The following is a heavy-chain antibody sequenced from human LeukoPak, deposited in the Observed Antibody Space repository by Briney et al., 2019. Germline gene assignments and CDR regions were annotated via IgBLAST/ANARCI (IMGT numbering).Heavy chain of an antibody. Sequence: GASVKVSCKASGYTFTSYDINWVRQAAGQGLEWMGWMNPNSGNTGYAQKFQGRVTMTRNTSISTAYMELSSLRSEDTAVYYCASTSGYSSGWNAFDIWGQGTMVTVSS. V-gene: IGHV1-8*01. J-gene: IGHJ3*02. D-gene: IGHD6-19*01. CDR3: ASTSGYSSGWNAFDI. CDR2: MNPNSGNT. CDR1: GYTFTSYD.